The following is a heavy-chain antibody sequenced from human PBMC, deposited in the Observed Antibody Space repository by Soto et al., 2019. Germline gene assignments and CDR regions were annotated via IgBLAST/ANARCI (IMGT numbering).Heavy chain of an antibody. V-gene: IGHV3-74*01. CDR3: AKDRGEEGLKFLEWFGGMDV. D-gene: IGHD3-3*01. J-gene: IGHJ6*02. CDR2: IKSDGTT. Sequence: GGSLRLSCAASGFTVSNYWMNWVRQAPGKGLVWVSHIKSDGTTSYADSVEGRFTVSRDDAKNTFYLQMNSLRAEDTAAYYCAKDRGEEGLKFLEWFGGMDVWGHGTTVTVSS. CDR1: GFTVSNYW.